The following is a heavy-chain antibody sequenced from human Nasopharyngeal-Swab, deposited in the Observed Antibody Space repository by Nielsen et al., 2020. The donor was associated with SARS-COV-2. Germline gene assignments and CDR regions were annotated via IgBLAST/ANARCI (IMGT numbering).Heavy chain of an antibody. Sequence: SETLSLTCAVYGGSFSGYYWSWIRQPPGKGLEWIGYIYYSGSTNYNPSLKSRVTISVDTSKNQFSLKLSSVTAADTAVYYCAREMVRGVIIRWGQGTLVTVSS. CDR1: GGSFSGYY. J-gene: IGHJ4*02. V-gene: IGHV4-59*01. CDR2: IYYSGST. CDR3: AREMVRGVIIR. D-gene: IGHD3-10*01.